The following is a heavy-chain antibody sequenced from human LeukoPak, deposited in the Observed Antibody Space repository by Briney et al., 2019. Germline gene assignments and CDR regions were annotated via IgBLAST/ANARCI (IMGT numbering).Heavy chain of an antibody. CDR3: ATPSARKGSYGDYGDFDY. CDR2: IIPILGIA. CDR1: GGTFSSYT. Sequence: SVKVSCKASGGTFSSYTISWVRQAPEQGLEWMGRIIPILGIANYAQKFQGRVTITADKSTSTAYMELSSLRSEDTAVYYCATPSARKGSYGDYGDFDYWGQGTLVTVSS. J-gene: IGHJ4*02. D-gene: IGHD4-17*01. V-gene: IGHV1-69*02.